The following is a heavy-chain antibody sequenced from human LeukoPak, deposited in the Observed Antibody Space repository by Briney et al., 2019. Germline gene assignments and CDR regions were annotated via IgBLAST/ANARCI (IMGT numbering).Heavy chain of an antibody. CDR1: GFTFSSYG. CDR3: AKAQGGSYPSFDY. V-gene: IGHV3-30*18. CDR2: ISYDGSNK. Sequence: PGGSLRLSCAASGFTFSSYGMHWVRQAPGKGLEWVAVISYDGSNKYYADSVKGRFTISRDNSKNTLYLQMNSLRAEDTAVCYCAKAQGGSYPSFDYWGQGTLVTVSS. J-gene: IGHJ4*02. D-gene: IGHD1-26*01.